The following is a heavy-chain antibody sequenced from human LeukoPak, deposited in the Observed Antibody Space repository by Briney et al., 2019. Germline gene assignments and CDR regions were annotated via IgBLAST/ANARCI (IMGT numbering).Heavy chain of an antibody. J-gene: IGHJ1*01. CDR1: GDSINNYY. D-gene: IGHD6-13*01. CDR3: ARLGYSSSSEYFQH. CDR2: IYYSGST. V-gene: IGHV4-59*08. Sequence: SETLSLTCTVSGDSINNYYWSWIRQPPGKGLEWIGYIYYSGSTNYNPSLKSRVTISVDTSKNQFSLKLSSVTAADTAVYYCARLGYSSSSEYFQHWGQGTLVTVSS.